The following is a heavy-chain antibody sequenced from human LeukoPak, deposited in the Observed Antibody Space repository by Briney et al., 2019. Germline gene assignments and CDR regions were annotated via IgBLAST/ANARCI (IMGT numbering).Heavy chain of an antibody. V-gene: IGHV1-8*03. Sequence: ASVKVSCKASGYTFTSYDINWVRQATGQGLEWMVWMNPNSGNTGYAQKFQGRVTITRNTSVSTAYMELSSLRSEDTAVYYCARGLRVRGVIYYYYYMDVWGKGTTVTVSS. D-gene: IGHD3-10*01. CDR1: GYTFTSYD. J-gene: IGHJ6*03. CDR2: MNPNSGNT. CDR3: ARGLRVRGVIYYYYYMDV.